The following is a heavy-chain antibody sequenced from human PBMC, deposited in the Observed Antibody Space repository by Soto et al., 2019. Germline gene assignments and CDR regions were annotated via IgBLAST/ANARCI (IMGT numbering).Heavy chain of an antibody. D-gene: IGHD3-22*01. J-gene: IGHJ5*02. V-gene: IGHV3-66*01. CDR1: GFTVSSNY. CDR3: ARNGKSSDYRGWFDP. Sequence: EVQLVESGGGLVQPGGSLRLSCAASGFTVSSNYMSWVRQAPGKGLEWVSVIYSGGTTYYADSVKGRFTISRDNSKNTLYLQMNSLRAEDTAVYYCARNGKSSDYRGWFDPWGQGTLVTVSS. CDR2: IYSGGTT.